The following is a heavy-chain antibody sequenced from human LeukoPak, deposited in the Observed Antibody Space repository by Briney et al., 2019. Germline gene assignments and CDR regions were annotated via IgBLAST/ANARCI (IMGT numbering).Heavy chain of an antibody. CDR3: ARALGVVVPAAIGYYFDY. CDR2: IYQSGST. D-gene: IGHD2-2*01. CDR1: GASVGRGAHF. J-gene: IGHJ4*02. Sequence: PSQTLSLTCTVSGGSVSGASVGRGAHFWNWIRQAPGKGLEWIGYIYQSGSTNYNPSLKSRVTISVDTSKNQFSLKLSSVTAADTAVYYCARALGVVVPAAIGYYFDYWGQGTLVTVSS. V-gene: IGHV4-30-2*01.